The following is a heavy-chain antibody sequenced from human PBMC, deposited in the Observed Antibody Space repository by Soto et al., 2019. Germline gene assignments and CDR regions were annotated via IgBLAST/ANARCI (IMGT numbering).Heavy chain of an antibody. CDR2: ISAYNGNT. CDR3: ARERFYYYFDH. V-gene: IGHV1-18*01. CDR1: GYTFNSYG. J-gene: IGHJ4*01. D-gene: IGHD3-22*01. Sequence: ASVQVSRKASGYTFNSYGISLVRQAPGQGLEWMGWISAYNGNTNYALQLQARVTMTTDTSTSTAYMELRSLRSDDTAVYYCARERFYYYFDHWGQGARVTVLL.